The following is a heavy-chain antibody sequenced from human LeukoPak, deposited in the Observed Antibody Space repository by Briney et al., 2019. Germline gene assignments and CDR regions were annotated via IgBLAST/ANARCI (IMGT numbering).Heavy chain of an antibody. J-gene: IGHJ3*02. CDR1: GGSISNYF. V-gene: IGHV4-4*07. Sequence: PSETLSLTCTVSGGSISNYFWSWVRQPAGKGLEWIGRIYSTGRSDYNPSLKSRITMSVDTSKNQFSLKLSSVTAADTAVYYCASWGLGDSSGYSAFDIWGQGAMVTVSS. CDR3: ASWGLGDSSGYSAFDI. D-gene: IGHD3-22*01. CDR2: IYSTGRS.